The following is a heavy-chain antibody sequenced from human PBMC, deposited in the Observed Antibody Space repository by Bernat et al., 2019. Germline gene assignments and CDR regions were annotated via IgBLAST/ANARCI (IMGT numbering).Heavy chain of an antibody. J-gene: IGHJ4*02. CDR2: ISGSGGST. V-gene: IGHV3-23*04. CDR1: GFTFSSYA. D-gene: IGHD3-22*01. Sequence: EVQLVESGGGLVKPGGSLRLSCAASGFTFSSYAMSWVRQAPGKGLEWVSAISGSGGSTYYADSVKGRFTISRDNSKNTLYLQMNSLRAEDTAVYYCAKEEYYYDSSGYYPDYWGQGTLVTVSS. CDR3: AKEEYYYDSSGYYPDY.